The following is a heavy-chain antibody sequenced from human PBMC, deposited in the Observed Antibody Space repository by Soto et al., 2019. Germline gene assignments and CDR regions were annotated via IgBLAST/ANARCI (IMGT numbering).Heavy chain of an antibody. J-gene: IGHJ4*02. CDR2: INPNSGHM. V-gene: IGHV1-8*01. CDR1: GNTSTSYD. D-gene: IGHD1-26*01. CDR3: ARGRASGSYYLLDY. Sequence: GASVKVSCKASGNTSTSYDINWVRQATGHGREWMGWINPNSGHMGYAQKLQGRVTMTRDPAIRTAYMEMGRLRSDDTGVYYCARGRASGSYYLLDYWGQGTLVTVSS.